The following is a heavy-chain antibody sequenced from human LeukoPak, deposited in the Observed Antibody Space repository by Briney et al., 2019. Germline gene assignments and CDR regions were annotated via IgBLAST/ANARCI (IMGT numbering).Heavy chain of an antibody. V-gene: IGHV3-23*01. J-gene: IGHJ4*02. CDR3: ATYRQVLLPFES. CDR2: ISGSGGST. D-gene: IGHD5-18*01. Sequence: GGSLRLSCAASGFTFSSYGMNWVRQAPGKGLEWVSTISGSGGSTYYADSVKDRFTISRDNSKNTLYVQMNSLRAEDTAIYYCATYRQVLLPFESWGQGTLVTVSS. CDR1: GFTFSSYG.